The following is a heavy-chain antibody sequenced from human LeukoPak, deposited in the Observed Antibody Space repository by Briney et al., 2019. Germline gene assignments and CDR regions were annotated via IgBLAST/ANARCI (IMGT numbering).Heavy chain of an antibody. D-gene: IGHD6-13*01. V-gene: IGHV4-59*01. J-gene: IGHJ4*02. CDR1: GGSFSGYY. CDR2: IYYSGST. Sequence: SETLSLTCAVYGGSFSGYYWNWIRQPPGKGLEWIGYIYYSGSTNYNPSLKSRVTISVDTSKNQFSLKLSSVTAADTAVYYCARGLMMAVAGRGEFHYWGQGTLVTVSS. CDR3: ARGLMMAVAGRGEFHY.